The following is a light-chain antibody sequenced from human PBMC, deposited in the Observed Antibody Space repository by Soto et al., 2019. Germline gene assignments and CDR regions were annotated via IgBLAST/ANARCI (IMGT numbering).Light chain of an antibody. Sequence: QSVLTQPASVSASPGQSIAISCTGASSDIGSQNLVSWYQQHPGKAPKLLIYEVSKRPSGVSDRFSGSKSANTASLTISGLQAEDEADYYCSSYTISSTYVFGTGTKVTVL. J-gene: IGLJ1*01. CDR3: SSYTISSTYV. CDR1: SSDIGSQNL. V-gene: IGLV2-14*02. CDR2: EVS.